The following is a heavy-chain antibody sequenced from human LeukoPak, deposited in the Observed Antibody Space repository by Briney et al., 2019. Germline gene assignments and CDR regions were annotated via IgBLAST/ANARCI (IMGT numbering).Heavy chain of an antibody. CDR3: ARRSRYYDSSGYYLGCWFDP. D-gene: IGHD3-22*01. V-gene: IGHV4-34*01. J-gene: IGHJ5*02. CDR1: GGSVSSGISY. Sequence: SETLSLTCSVSGGSVSSGISYWSWIRQPPGKGLEWIGEINHSGSTNYNPSLKSRVTISVDTSKNQFSLKLSSVTAADTAVYYCARRSRYYDSSGYYLGCWFDPWGQGTLVTVSS. CDR2: INHSGST.